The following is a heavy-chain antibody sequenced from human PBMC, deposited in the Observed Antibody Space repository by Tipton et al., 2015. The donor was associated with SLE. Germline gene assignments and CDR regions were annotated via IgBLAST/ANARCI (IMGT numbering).Heavy chain of an antibody. D-gene: IGHD6-13*01. CDR2: INHSGST. J-gene: IGHJ4*02. CDR3: ARDSEQQLVLDY. CDR1: GYSISSGYY. V-gene: IGHV4-38-2*02. Sequence: TLSLTCAVSGYSISSGYYWGWIRQPPGKGLEWIGEINHSGSTNYNPSLKSRVTISVDTSKNQFSLKLSSVTAADTAVYYCARDSEQQLVLDYWGQGTLVTVSS.